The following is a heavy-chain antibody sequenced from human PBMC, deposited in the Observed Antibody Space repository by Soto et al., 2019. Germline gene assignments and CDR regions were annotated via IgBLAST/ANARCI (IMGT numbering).Heavy chain of an antibody. CDR3: AREGITIFGVVINVDYYYMDV. Sequence: ASVKVSCKASGYTFTSYGISWVRQAPGQGLEWMGWISAYNGNTNYAQKLQGRVTMTTDTSTSTAYMELRSLRSDDTAVYYCAREGITIFGVVINVDYYYMDVWGKGTTVTVS. V-gene: IGHV1-18*01. CDR2: ISAYNGNT. CDR1: GYTFTSYG. D-gene: IGHD3-3*01. J-gene: IGHJ6*03.